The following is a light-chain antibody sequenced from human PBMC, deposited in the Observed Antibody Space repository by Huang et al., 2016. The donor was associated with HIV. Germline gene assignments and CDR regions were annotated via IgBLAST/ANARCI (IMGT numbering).Light chain of an antibody. J-gene: IGKJ1*01. CDR1: QSVLSPSNNRNH. CDR2: WAS. Sequence: DIVMTQSPDSLAVSLGERATITCVSSQSVLSPSNNRNHLAWYQQKPRQPPKLLIYWASTRESWVPDRFRGSGSATYFTLTIDNLQAEDVALYFCQQYYSIPGFGQGTYVEV. V-gene: IGKV4-1*01. CDR3: QQYYSIPG.